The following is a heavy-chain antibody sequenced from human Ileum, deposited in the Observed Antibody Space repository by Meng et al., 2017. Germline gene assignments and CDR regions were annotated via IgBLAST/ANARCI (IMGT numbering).Heavy chain of an antibody. CDR2: ISHDGSSN. Sequence: VQLVGAGGGVVQPGRSLVLCSAAPGLTFSTCPRHWGRQAPGKGPVWVTAISHDGSSNVYADSVKGRFTISRDNSKNPLYLQMNSLAPEDTAVYYCAREPSFGEHDYWGQGTLVTVSS. CDR1: GLTFSTCP. CDR3: AREPSFGEHDY. J-gene: IGHJ4*02. V-gene: IGHV3-30*01. D-gene: IGHD3-10*01.